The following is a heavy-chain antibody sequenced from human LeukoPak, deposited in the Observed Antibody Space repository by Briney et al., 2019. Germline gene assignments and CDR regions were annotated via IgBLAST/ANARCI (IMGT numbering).Heavy chain of an antibody. J-gene: IGHJ4*02. CDR3: ARGVVTRGCSYFDY. V-gene: IGHV3-7*04. CDR1: GFTFSSYW. D-gene: IGHD3-22*01. CDR2: IKQDGSEK. Sequence: GGSLRLSCAASGFTFSSYWMHWVRQAPGKGLEWVANIKQDGSEKYYVDSVKGRFTISRDNAKNSLYLQMNSLRAEDTAVYYCARGVVTRGCSYFDYWGQGTLVTVSS.